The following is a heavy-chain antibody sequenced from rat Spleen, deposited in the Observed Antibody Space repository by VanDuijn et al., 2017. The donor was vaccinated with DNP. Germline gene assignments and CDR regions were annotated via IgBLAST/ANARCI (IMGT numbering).Heavy chain of an antibody. J-gene: IGHJ2*01. D-gene: IGHD5-1*01. CDR2: ITYDGVGT. CDR1: GFTFSDYY. Sequence: EVQLMESGGGLVQPGRSLKLSCAGSGFTFSDYYMAWVRQAPAKGLEWVASITYDGVGTYYRDSVKGRFTISRDIAKNTQYLQMDSLRSEDTATYYCATLGGYFDYWGQGVMVTVSS. CDR3: ATLGGYFDY. V-gene: IGHV5-20*01.